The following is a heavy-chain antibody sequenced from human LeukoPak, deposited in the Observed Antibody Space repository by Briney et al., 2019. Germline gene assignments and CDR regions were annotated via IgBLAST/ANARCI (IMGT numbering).Heavy chain of an antibody. Sequence: GGSLRLSCAASGFTFTNYAMSWVRQAPGKGLEWVSGISGSGGSTYYADSVKGRYTISRDNSRNTLYLQMNSLRAEDTAVYYCAKDQDYYDSGGIDYWGQGTLVTVSS. J-gene: IGHJ4*02. CDR2: ISGSGGST. CDR1: GFTFTNYA. V-gene: IGHV3-23*01. D-gene: IGHD3-10*01. CDR3: AKDQDYYDSGGIDY.